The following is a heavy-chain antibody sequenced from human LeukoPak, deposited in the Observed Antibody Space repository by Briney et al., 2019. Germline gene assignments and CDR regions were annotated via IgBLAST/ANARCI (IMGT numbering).Heavy chain of an antibody. Sequence: GGSLRLSCAASGFTFSSYAMNWVRQAPGKGLECVSAISDSGDSTYYADSVKGRFTISRDNSKNTLYLQMNSLRAGDTAVYYCAKSGYGDYVDWYFDLWGRGTLVTVSS. CDR3: AKSGYGDYVDWYFDL. CDR2: ISDSGDST. CDR1: GFTFSSYA. D-gene: IGHD4-17*01. V-gene: IGHV3-23*01. J-gene: IGHJ2*01.